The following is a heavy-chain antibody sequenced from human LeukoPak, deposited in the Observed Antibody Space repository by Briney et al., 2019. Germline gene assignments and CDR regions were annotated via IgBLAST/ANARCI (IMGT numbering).Heavy chain of an antibody. CDR3: ARDSLLAAPWYGMDV. Sequence: GGSLRLSCAASGFTFSSYAMHWVRQAPGKGLEWVAVISYDGSNKYYADSVKGRFTISRDNSKNTLYLQMNSLRAEDTAVYYCARDSLLAAPWYGMDVWGQGTTVTVSS. D-gene: IGHD2-15*01. CDR2: ISYDGSNK. V-gene: IGHV3-30*04. CDR1: GFTFSSYA. J-gene: IGHJ6*02.